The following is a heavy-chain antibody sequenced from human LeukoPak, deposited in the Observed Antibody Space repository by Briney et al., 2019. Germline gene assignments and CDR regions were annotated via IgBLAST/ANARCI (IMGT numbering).Heavy chain of an antibody. D-gene: IGHD2-2*01. Sequence: GGSLRLSCAASGFTFSSYAMSWVRQAPGKGLEWVSSISSSSSYIYYADSVKGRFTISRDNAKNSLYLQMNSLRAEDTAVYYCARGRGYCSSTSCPFQHWGQGTLVTVSS. CDR1: GFTFSSYA. V-gene: IGHV3-21*01. CDR2: ISSSSSYI. J-gene: IGHJ1*01. CDR3: ARGRGYCSSTSCPFQH.